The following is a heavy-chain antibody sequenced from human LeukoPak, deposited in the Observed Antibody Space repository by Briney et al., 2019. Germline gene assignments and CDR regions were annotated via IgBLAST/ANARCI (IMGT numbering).Heavy chain of an antibody. V-gene: IGHV1-8*01. CDR1: GYTFTSYD. D-gene: IGHD3-22*01. J-gene: IGHJ3*02. CDR3: ARAMGYYYDSSGYYYAGLAFDI. CDR2: MNPNSGNT. Sequence: GASVKVSCKASGYTFTSYDINWVRQATGQGLEWMGWMNPNSGNTGYAQKFQGRVTMTRNTSISTAYMELSSLRSEDTAVYYCARAMGYYYDSSGYYYAGLAFDIRGQGTMVTVSS.